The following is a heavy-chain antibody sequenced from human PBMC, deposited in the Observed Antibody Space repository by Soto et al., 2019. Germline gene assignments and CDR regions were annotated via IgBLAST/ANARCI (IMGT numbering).Heavy chain of an antibody. Sequence: ASVKVSCKASGYTFTSYGISWVRQAPGQGLEWMGWISAYNGNTNYAQKLQDRVTMTTDTSTSTAYMELRSLRSDDTAVYYCARDHGLRYFDWLTDYYYGMDVWGQGTTVTVSS. D-gene: IGHD3-9*01. V-gene: IGHV1-18*01. CDR1: GYTFTSYG. CDR3: ARDHGLRYFDWLTDYYYGMDV. CDR2: ISAYNGNT. J-gene: IGHJ6*02.